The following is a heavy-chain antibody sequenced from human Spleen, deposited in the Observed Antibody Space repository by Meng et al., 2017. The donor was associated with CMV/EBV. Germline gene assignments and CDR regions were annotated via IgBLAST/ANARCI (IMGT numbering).Heavy chain of an antibody. V-gene: IGHV4-34*01. Sequence: VYGGSFSGYYWSWIRQPPGKGLEWIGEINHSGSTNYNPSLRSRVTISVDTSKNQFSLKLSSVTAADTAVYYCASGKYSSSSVWFDPWGQGTLVTVSS. CDR1: GGSFSGYY. CDR3: ASGKYSSSSVWFDP. J-gene: IGHJ5*02. D-gene: IGHD6-6*01. CDR2: INHSGST.